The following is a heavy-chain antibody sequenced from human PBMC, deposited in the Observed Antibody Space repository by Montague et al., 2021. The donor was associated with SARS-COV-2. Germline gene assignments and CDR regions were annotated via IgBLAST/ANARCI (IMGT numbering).Heavy chain of an antibody. Sequence: PETLSLTCAVSGDSIMPADCWSWVRQPPGQGLEWIGEIYQRVSTNYNPSLKSRVSMSVDKSKNQVSLRLYSVTAGDTTLYYCVRAGGIHNRPPVWGQGALVIVSS. D-gene: IGHD4-23*01. V-gene: IGHV4-4*03. CDR2: IYQRVST. CDR3: VRAGGIHNRPPV. J-gene: IGHJ4*02. CDR1: GDSIMPADC.